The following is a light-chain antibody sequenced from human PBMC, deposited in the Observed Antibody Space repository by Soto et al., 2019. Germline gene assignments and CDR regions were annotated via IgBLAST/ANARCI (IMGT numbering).Light chain of an antibody. CDR2: GAS. Sequence: EVVMTQSPATLSVSPGERATLSCRASQSVNSNYLAWYQQKPGQAPSLLIYGASSRATGIPDRFSGSGSGTDFTLTISRLEPEDFAVYYCQQYGSSLTWTFGQGTKVDIK. CDR3: QQYGSSLTWT. CDR1: QSVNSNY. V-gene: IGKV3-20*01. J-gene: IGKJ1*01.